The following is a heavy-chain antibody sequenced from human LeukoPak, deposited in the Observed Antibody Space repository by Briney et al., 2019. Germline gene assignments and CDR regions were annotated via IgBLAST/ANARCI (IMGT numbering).Heavy chain of an antibody. CDR3: ARDRIPGSSSWPYYYYGMDV. V-gene: IGHV1-18*01. CDR2: ISAYNGNT. CDR1: GYTFTSYG. D-gene: IGHD6-13*01. Sequence: ASVKVSCKASGYTFTSYGISWVRQAPGQGLEWMGWISAYNGNTNYAQKLQGRVTMTTDTSTSTAYMELRSLRSDDTAVYYCARDRIPGSSSWPYYYYGMDVWGQGTTATVSS. J-gene: IGHJ6*02.